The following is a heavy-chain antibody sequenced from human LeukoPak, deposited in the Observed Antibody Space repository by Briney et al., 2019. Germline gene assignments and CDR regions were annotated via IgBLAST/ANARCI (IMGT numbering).Heavy chain of an antibody. J-gene: IGHJ6*03. CDR3: ARDAPLRYFDWLPHYYMDV. D-gene: IGHD3-9*01. CDR1: GFTFSSYW. Sequence: GGSLRLSCAASGFTFSSYWMSWVRQAPGKGLEWVANIKQDGSGKYYVDSVKGRFTISRDNAKNSLYLQMNSLRAEDTAVYYCARDAPLRYFDWLPHYYMDVWGKGTTVTVSS. V-gene: IGHV3-7*01. CDR2: IKQDGSGK.